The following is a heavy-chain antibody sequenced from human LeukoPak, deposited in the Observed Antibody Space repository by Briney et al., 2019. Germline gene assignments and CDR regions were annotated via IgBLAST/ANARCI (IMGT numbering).Heavy chain of an antibody. Sequence: GGPLRLSCAASGFTFSSYAMSWVRQAPGKGLEWVSVISGSGDSTYYAESVKGRFTISRDNSKNTLFLQMYSLRAEDTAVYYCAKEIGQLDYWGLGTLVTVSS. CDR2: ISGSGDST. V-gene: IGHV3-23*01. J-gene: IGHJ4*02. CDR3: AKEIGQLDY. D-gene: IGHD2/OR15-2a*01. CDR1: GFTFSSYA.